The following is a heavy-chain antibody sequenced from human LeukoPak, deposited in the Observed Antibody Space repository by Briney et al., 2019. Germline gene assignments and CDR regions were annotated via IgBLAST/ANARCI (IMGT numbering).Heavy chain of an antibody. CDR1: GYTFTSYD. CDR2: MNPNSGNT. D-gene: IGHD2-15*01. Sequence: GASVKVSCKASGYTFTSYDINWVRQATGQGLEWMGWMNPNSGNTGYAQKFQGRVTMTRNTSISTAYMELSSLRSEDTAVYYCARGPRRGIVVVVAATRRFSNWFDPWGQGTLVTVSS. V-gene: IGHV1-8*01. CDR3: ARGPRRGIVVVVAATRRFSNWFDP. J-gene: IGHJ5*02.